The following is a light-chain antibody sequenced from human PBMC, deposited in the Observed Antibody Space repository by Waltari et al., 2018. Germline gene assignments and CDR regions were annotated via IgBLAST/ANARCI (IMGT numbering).Light chain of an antibody. J-gene: IGLJ3*02. CDR2: QDD. CDR3: QSYDATTHV. V-gene: IGLV6-57*03. CDR1: RGGTALSH. Sequence: NFMLSQPHSVSETPGKTVTITCTRSRGGTALSHVQWYRQRPGSAPTTLIYQDDRVPSGVPARFSGYIAISSHSASLTIARLEPEDEADYSCQSYDATTHVFGGGTKLTVL.